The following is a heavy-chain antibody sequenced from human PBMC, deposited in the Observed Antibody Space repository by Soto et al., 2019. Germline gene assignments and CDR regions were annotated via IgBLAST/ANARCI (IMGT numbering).Heavy chain of an antibody. CDR2: INVGEKKT. D-gene: IGHD3-3*01. CDR3: ARVLRGLTIFGVAQPGYY. V-gene: IGHV1-3*01. CDR1: GYPFTNYA. J-gene: IGHJ4*02. Sequence: ASVKVSCKASGYPFTNYAIHWVRQAPGQRLEWVGWINVGEKKTRYSQTFQGRVTITSDQSANTAYMELSRLKFEDTAVYYCARVLRGLTIFGVAQPGYYWGQGTLVTVPQ.